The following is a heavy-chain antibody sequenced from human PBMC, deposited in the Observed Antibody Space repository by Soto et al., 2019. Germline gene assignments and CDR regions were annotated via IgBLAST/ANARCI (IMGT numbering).Heavy chain of an antibody. D-gene: IGHD3-9*01. Sequence: ASVKVSCKASGYTFTSYAMHWVRQAPGQRLEWMGWINAGNGNTKYSQKFQGRVTITRDTSASTAYMELSSLRSEDTAVYYCARDPSPAYGILTGNYYGMDVWGQGTTVTVSS. CDR1: GYTFTSYA. J-gene: IGHJ6*02. CDR2: INAGNGNT. V-gene: IGHV1-3*01. CDR3: ARDPSPAYGILTGNYYGMDV.